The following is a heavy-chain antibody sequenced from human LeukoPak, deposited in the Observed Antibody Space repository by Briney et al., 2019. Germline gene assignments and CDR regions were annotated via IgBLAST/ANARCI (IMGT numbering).Heavy chain of an antibody. V-gene: IGHV4-59*12. D-gene: IGHD1-14*01. Sequence: SETLSLTCSVSGGSIRSYHWSWIRQPPGKGLEWIGYIYNRGSTMYNPSLKSRVTISVDTSKNQFSLKLSSVTAADTAVYYCARVLRPRYKIDPWGQGTLVTVSS. J-gene: IGHJ5*02. CDR2: IYNRGST. CDR1: GGSIRSYH. CDR3: ARVLRPRYKIDP.